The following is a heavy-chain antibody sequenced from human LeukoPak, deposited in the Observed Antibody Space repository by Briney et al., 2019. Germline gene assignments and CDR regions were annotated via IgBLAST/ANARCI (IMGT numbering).Heavy chain of an antibody. CDR1: GFTFSSYA. CDR3: ARDRETYAFDI. V-gene: IGHV3-30-3*01. Sequence: GGSLRLSWAASGFTFSSYAMHWVRQAPGKGLEWVAVISYDGSNKYYADSVKGRFTISRDNSKNTLYLQMNSLRAEDTAVYYCARDRETYAFDIWGQGTMVTVSS. J-gene: IGHJ3*02. CDR2: ISYDGSNK. D-gene: IGHD5-24*01.